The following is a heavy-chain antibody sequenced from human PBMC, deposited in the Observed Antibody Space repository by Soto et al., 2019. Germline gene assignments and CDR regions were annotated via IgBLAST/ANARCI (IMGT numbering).Heavy chain of an antibody. Sequence: QVQLQASGPGMVRPSGTVSLTCAVAGLSISSDNWWSWVRQPPGKGLEWIGEIHQSGSTNYNPSLKKRVTMSVVPSNDLFSLTLNSVTAADTAFYYCGRDQGRHRGDWGQGNLVSVSS. V-gene: IGHV4-4*02. J-gene: IGHJ4*02. CDR2: IHQSGST. D-gene: IGHD6-25*01. CDR3: GRDQGRHRGD. CDR1: GLSISSDNW.